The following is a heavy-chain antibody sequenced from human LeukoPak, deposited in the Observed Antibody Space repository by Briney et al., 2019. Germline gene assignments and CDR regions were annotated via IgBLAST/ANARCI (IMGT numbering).Heavy chain of an antibody. CDR1: GGTFSSYT. CDR3: VRWGYCGGDCYPFDP. J-gene: IGHJ5*02. D-gene: IGHD2-21*01. CDR2: IIPTLGIA. V-gene: IGHV1-69*02. Sequence: GASVKVSCKASGGTFSSYTISWVRQAPGQGLEWMGRIIPTLGIANYAQKFQGRVTITADKSTSTAYMELSSLRSEDTAVYYCVRWGYCGGDCYPFDPWGQGTLVTVSS.